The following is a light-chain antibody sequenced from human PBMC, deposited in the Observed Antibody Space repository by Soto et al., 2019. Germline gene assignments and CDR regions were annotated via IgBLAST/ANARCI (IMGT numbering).Light chain of an antibody. V-gene: IGLV2-14*01. CDR2: DVS. CDR3: SSYSRSSTLRYV. Sequence: QSVLTQPASVSGSPGQSITISCTGTSSDVGGYNYVSWYQQHPGKAPKLMIYDVSNRPSGVSNRFPGSKSGNTASLTISGLQAEDEANYYCSSYSRSSTLRYVFGTRTKVTVL. J-gene: IGLJ1*01. CDR1: SSDVGGYNY.